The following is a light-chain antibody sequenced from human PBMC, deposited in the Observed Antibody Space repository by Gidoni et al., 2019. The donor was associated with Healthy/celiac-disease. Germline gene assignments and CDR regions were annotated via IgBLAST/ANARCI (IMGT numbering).Light chain of an antibody. J-gene: IGKJ3*01. CDR3: QQYNSYIT. V-gene: IGKV1-5*03. CDR2: NAS. Sequence: DIQMTQPPSTLSAPVGDRVTITCRTSQSISSWLAWYQQKPGKAPTLLIYNASSLESGVPSSICGGGSGTEFTLTISSLQPDDFATYYYQQYNSYITFGPGTKVDIK. CDR1: QSISSW.